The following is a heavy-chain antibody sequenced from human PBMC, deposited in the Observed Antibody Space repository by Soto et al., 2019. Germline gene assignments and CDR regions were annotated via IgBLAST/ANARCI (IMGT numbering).Heavy chain of an antibody. CDR3: ASPTVTTGNLGY. Sequence: QLQLQESGPGLVKPSETLSLTCTVSGGSISSSSYYWGWIRQPPGKGLEWIGIIYYSGSTYYNPSLKSRVTISVDTSKNQSSLKLSSVTAADTAVYYCASPTVTTGNLGYWGQGTLVTVSS. CDR2: IYYSGST. D-gene: IGHD4-17*01. V-gene: IGHV4-39*01. J-gene: IGHJ4*02. CDR1: GGSISSSSYY.